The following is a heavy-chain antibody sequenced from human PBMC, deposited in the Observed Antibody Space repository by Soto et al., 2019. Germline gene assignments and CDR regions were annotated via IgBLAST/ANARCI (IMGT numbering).Heavy chain of an antibody. CDR1: GYTFTSYG. D-gene: IGHD2-2*01. Sequence: QVQVMQSGAEVKKPGASVKVSCKASGYTFTSYGISWVRQAPGQGLEWMGWISTYNGNTNYAQKLQGRVTMTTDTPPSTAYMELRSLRSDDTAVYYCGRDLYQSVFYYGMDVWGQGTTFTVSS. CDR3: GRDLYQSVFYYGMDV. CDR2: ISTYNGNT. J-gene: IGHJ6*02. V-gene: IGHV1-18*01.